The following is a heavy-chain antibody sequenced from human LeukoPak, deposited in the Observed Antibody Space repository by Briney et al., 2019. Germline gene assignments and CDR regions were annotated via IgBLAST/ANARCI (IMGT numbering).Heavy chain of an antibody. D-gene: IGHD6-6*01. CDR3: AGPLKSIAARYFDL. CDR2: IITILGII. V-gene: IGHV1-69*10. CDR1: GGTFSNYA. J-gene: IGHJ2*01. Sequence: ASVTVSCKASGGTFSNYAISWVRQAPGQGLEWMGGIITILGIINYAQKFQGRVTITADKSTSTAYMELSSLRSEDTAVYYCAGPLKSIAARYFDLWGRGALVTVSS.